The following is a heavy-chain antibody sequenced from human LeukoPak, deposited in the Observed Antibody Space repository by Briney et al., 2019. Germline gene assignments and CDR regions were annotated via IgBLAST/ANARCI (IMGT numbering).Heavy chain of an antibody. D-gene: IGHD1-20*01. CDR3: ARGKRLLTGDAFDI. CDR2: ISWNSGSI. V-gene: IGHV3-9*03. CDR1: GFTFDDYA. Sequence: PGRSLRLSCAASGFTFDDYAMHWVRQAPGKGLEWVSGISWNSGSIGYADSVKGRFTISRDNAKNSLYLQMNSLRAEDMALYYCARGKRLLTGDAFDIWGQGTMVTVSS. J-gene: IGHJ3*02.